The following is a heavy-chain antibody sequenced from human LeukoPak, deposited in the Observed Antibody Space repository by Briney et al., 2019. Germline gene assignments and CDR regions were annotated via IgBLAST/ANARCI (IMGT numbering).Heavy chain of an antibody. J-gene: IGHJ6*02. CDR3: ARGFGIQLTTYYCRMDA. D-gene: IGHD4/OR15-4a*01. V-gene: IGHV1-2*06. Sequence: ASVKVSCKASGYTFTGYYIHWVRQAPGQGLDWLGRINPKNGAANFAQKWQGRVTFTRDTSINAAYMELSKVRSDDTAVYYCARGFGIQLTTYYCRMDAWGQGTTVTVSS. CDR1: GYTFTGYY. CDR2: INPKNGAA.